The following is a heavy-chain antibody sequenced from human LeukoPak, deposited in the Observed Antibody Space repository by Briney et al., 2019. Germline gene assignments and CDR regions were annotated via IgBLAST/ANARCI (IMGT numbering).Heavy chain of an antibody. J-gene: IGHJ4*02. CDR3: AKDGVAMVRGVYFDY. Sequence: PGGSLRLSCAASGFTFSSYGMHWVRQAPGKGLEWVAFIRYDGSNKYYADSVKGRFTISRGNSKNTLYLQMNSLRAEDTAVYYCAKDGVAMVRGVYFDYWGQGTLVTVSS. V-gene: IGHV3-30*02. CDR2: IRYDGSNK. D-gene: IGHD3-10*01. CDR1: GFTFSSYG.